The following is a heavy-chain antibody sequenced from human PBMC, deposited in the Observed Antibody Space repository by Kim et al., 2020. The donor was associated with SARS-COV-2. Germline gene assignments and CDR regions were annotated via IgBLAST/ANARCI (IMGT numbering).Heavy chain of an antibody. J-gene: IGHJ3*02. CDR1: GYTFTSFY. CDR3: ARAIKSSSSGPDI. V-gene: IGHV1-46*01. D-gene: IGHD6-6*01. CDR2: INPSAGNT. Sequence: ASVKVSCKASGYTFTSFYINWVRQAPGQGPEWMGVINPSAGNTGYAQHFQGRVTMTRDTSTSTAYMELSSLTSDDTALYYCARAIKSSSSGPDIWGQGTLGKVSS.